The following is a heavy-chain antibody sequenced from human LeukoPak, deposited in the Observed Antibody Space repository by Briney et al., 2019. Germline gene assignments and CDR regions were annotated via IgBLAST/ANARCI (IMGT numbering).Heavy chain of an antibody. J-gene: IGHJ3*02. Sequence: ASVKVSCKASGYTFTSYDINWVRQATGQGLEWMGWMNPNSGNTGYAQKFQGRVTITRNTSISTAYMELSSLRSEDTAVYYCARHPRPRAFDIWGQGTMVTVSS. CDR3: ARHPRPRAFDI. CDR1: GYTFTSYD. D-gene: IGHD1-14*01. CDR2: MNPNSGNT. V-gene: IGHV1-8*01.